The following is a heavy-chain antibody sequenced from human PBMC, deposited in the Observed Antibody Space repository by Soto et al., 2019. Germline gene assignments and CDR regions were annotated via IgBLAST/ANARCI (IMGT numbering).Heavy chain of an antibody. CDR1: GFIFSSYS. CDR2: ISSSSTYI. J-gene: IGHJ4*02. CDR3: ARDTEPYCSSTSCPWGF. Sequence: GGSLRLSCAASGFIFSSYSMNWVRQAPGQGLEWVSSISSSSTYIYYADSVKGRFTISRDNAKNSLFLQMNSLRAEDTAVYYCARDTEPYCSSTSCPWGFWGQGTLVTVSS. D-gene: IGHD2-2*01. V-gene: IGHV3-21*01.